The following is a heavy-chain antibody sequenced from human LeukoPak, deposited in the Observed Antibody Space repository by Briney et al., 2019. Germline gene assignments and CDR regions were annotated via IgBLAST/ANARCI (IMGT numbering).Heavy chain of an antibody. CDR3: ARDQIAAPDHFDY. CDR1: GYTFTGYY. CDR2: INPNNGDT. J-gene: IGHJ4*02. Sequence: GASVTVSCKSSGYTFTGYYMHWVRQAPGQGLEWMGWINPNNGDTKFAQNFQGRVTLTRDMTITTAYMESNRLRSDDTAVYYCARDQIAAPDHFDYWGQGTVVIVST. V-gene: IGHV1-2*02. D-gene: IGHD6-6*01.